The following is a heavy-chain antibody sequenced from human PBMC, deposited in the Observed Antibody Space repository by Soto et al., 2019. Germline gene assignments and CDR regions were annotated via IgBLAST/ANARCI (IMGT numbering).Heavy chain of an antibody. D-gene: IGHD2-8*01. CDR1: GYTFTRYG. CDR3: AKNGQPPYYYYALDV. CDR2: ISGYNGDT. V-gene: IGHV1-18*01. Sequence: ASVKVSCKASGYTFTRYGISWVRQAPGQGLEWMGWISGYNGDTNYAQKFQDRVSMTIDTSTGTAYMELRSLTSDDTAIYYCAKNGQPPYYYYALDVWGQRTKVTVSS. J-gene: IGHJ6*01.